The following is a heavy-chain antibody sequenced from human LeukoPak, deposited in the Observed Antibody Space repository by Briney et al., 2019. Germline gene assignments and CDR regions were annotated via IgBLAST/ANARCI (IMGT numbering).Heavy chain of an antibody. CDR1: GGSISSSSYY. Sequence: PSETLSLTCTVSGGSISSSSYYWGWIRQPPGKGLEWIGSFFYRGSTYYNPSLKSRVTISVDTSKNQFSLKLTSVTAADTAVYYCARSVTMPADYGGQGTLVTVSS. CDR3: ARSVTMPADY. J-gene: IGHJ4*02. D-gene: IGHD3-10*01. CDR2: FFYRGST. V-gene: IGHV4-39*07.